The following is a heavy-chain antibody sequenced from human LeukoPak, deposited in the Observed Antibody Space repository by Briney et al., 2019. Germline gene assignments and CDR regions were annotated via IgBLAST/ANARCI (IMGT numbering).Heavy chain of an antibody. CDR3: ARADIVVVVAAWAYFDY. Sequence: SETLSLTCTVSGGSIGSSSYYWGWIRQPPGKGLEWIGSIYYSGSTYYNPSLKSRVTISVDTSKNQFSLKLSPVTAADTAVYYCARADIVVVVAAWAYFDYWGQGTLVTVSS. D-gene: IGHD2-15*01. CDR1: GGSIGSSSYY. V-gene: IGHV4-39*01. J-gene: IGHJ4*02. CDR2: IYYSGST.